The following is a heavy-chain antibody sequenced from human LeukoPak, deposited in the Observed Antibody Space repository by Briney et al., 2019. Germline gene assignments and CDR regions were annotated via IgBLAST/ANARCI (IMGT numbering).Heavy chain of an antibody. CDR3: ARGLLPVLLRFGEFQDAFDI. J-gene: IGHJ3*02. V-gene: IGHV1-8*01. Sequence: ASVKVSCKASGYTFTSYDINWVRQATGQGLEWMGWMNPNSGNTGYAQKFQGRVTMTRNTSISTAYMELSSLRSEDTAVYYCARGLLPVLLRFGEFQDAFDIWGQGTMVTVSS. CDR2: MNPNSGNT. CDR1: GYTFTSYD. D-gene: IGHD3-10*01.